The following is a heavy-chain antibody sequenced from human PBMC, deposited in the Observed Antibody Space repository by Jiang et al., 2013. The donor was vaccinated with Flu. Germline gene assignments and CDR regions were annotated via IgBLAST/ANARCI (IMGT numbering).Heavy chain of an antibody. D-gene: IGHD3-22*01. J-gene: IGHJ5*02. CDR3: AKDSYYYDSSGYYDWFDP. CDR2: ISSSSSTI. Sequence: ISSSSSTIYYADSVKGRFTISRDNAKNSLYLQMNSLRAEDTAVYYCAKDSYYYDSSGYYDWFDPWGQGTLVTVSS. V-gene: IGHV3-48*01.